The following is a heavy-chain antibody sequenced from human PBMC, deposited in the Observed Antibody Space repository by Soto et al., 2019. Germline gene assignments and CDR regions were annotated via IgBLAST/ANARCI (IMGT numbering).Heavy chain of an antibody. V-gene: IGHV4-39*01. J-gene: IGHJ4*02. D-gene: IGHD3-9*01. Sequence: QLQLQESGPGLVKPSETLSLTCSVSDDSINSDKYYWGWIRQPPGKGLEWIGSIYYRGNAYYNPSLPSRVTISRDKSGSPFSLKLNAVTAADSAVYFCARLEGLATISYYFDFWGPGALVTVSS. CDR1: DDSINSDKYY. CDR2: IYYRGNA. CDR3: ARLEGLATISYYFDF.